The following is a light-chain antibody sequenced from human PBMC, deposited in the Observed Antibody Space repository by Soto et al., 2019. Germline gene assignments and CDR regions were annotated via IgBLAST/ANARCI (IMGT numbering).Light chain of an antibody. V-gene: IGKV3-20*01. J-gene: IGKJ5*01. Sequence: EIVLTQSPGSLSLSPGERATLSCRASQSVGYNMAWYQQKPGQPPKLLIFGASNRATDFPARFSGGGSGADFTLTISRREPDDFALYYCQHYGASPITFGQGTRLDIK. CDR2: GAS. CDR3: QHYGASPIT. CDR1: QSVGYN.